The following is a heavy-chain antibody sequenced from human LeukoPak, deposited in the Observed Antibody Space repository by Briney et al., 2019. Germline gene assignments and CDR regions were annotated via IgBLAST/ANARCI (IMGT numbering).Heavy chain of an antibody. V-gene: IGHV3-30-3*01. CDR1: GFTFSSYA. J-gene: IGHJ4*02. CDR2: ISYDGSNK. CDR3: ARDLSFDY. Sequence: GGSLRLSCAASGFTFSSYAMHWVGKAPGKGLEWVAVISYDGSNKYYADSVKGRFTISRDNSKNTLYLQMNSLRAEDTAVYYCARDLSFDYWGQGTLVTVSS.